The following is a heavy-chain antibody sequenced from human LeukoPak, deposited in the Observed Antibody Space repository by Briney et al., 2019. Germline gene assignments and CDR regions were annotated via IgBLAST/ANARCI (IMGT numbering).Heavy chain of an antibody. Sequence: SQTLSLTCVISGDSVSRTNAAWNWIRQAPSRDLEWLGRTYHRTKWYSDSAASVRSRIVITADTAKNQVSLQLNSVTPEDMAVYYCARGGIGMTVALFDQWGQGTPVTVSS. J-gene: IGHJ4*02. CDR2: TYHRTKWYS. D-gene: IGHD6-19*01. CDR3: ARGGIGMTVALFDQ. V-gene: IGHV6-1*01. CDR1: GDSVSRTNAA.